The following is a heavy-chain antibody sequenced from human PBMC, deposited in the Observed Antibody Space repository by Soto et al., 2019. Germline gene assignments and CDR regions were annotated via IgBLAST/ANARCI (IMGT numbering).Heavy chain of an antibody. CDR1: GFTFSSYD. J-gene: IGHJ6*03. D-gene: IGHD1-7*01. V-gene: IGHV3-13*01. Sequence: GGSLRLSCAASGFTFSSYDMHWVRQATGKGLEWVSAIGTAGDTYYPGSVKGRFTISRENAKNSLYLQMNSLRAGDTAVYYCARAVTGTTYMDVWGNGTTVTVSS. CDR3: ARAVTGTTYMDV. CDR2: IGTAGDT.